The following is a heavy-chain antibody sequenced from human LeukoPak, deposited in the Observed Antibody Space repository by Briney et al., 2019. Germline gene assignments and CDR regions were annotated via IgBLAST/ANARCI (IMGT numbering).Heavy chain of an antibody. Sequence: PGESLTLSCAASGFTFSSYAMSWVRHAPGKGLEWVSAISGSGGSTYYADSVKGRFTISRDNSKNTLYLQMNSLRAEDTAVYYCAKDIGDVGANTFDYWGQGTLVTVSS. D-gene: IGHD1-26*01. V-gene: IGHV3-23*01. CDR3: AKDIGDVGANTFDY. CDR2: ISGSGGST. CDR1: GFTFSSYA. J-gene: IGHJ4*02.